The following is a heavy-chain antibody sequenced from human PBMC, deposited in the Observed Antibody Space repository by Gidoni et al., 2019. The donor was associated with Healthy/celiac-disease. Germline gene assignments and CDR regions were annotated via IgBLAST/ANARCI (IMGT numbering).Heavy chain of an antibody. Sequence: QLQLQESGPGLVKPSETLSITCTVSGGSISSSSYYWGWIRQPPGKGLEWIGSIYYSGSTYYNPSLKSRVTISVDTSKNQFSLKLSSVTAADTAVYYCARETVTGEFDYWGQGTLVSVSS. CDR2: IYYSGST. CDR1: GGSISSSSYY. D-gene: IGHD4-17*01. CDR3: ARETVTGEFDY. V-gene: IGHV4-39*07. J-gene: IGHJ4*02.